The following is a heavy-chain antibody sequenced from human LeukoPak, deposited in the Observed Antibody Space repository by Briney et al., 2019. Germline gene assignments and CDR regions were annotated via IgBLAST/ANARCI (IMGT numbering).Heavy chain of an antibody. CDR2: ISYDGSNK. J-gene: IGHJ3*02. CDR1: GFTFSSYA. CDR3: ARDSPTVAYCGGDCYSSGDAFDI. Sequence: PGGSLRLSCAASGFTFSSYAMHWVRQAPGKGLEWVAVISYDGSNKYYADSVKGRFTISRDNSKNTLYLQMNSLRAEDTAVYYCARDSPTVAYCGGDCYSSGDAFDIWGQGTMVSVSS. D-gene: IGHD2-21*02. V-gene: IGHV3-30-3*01.